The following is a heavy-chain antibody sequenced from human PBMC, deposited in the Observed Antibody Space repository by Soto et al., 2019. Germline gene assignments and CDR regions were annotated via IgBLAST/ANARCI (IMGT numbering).Heavy chain of an antibody. Sequence: GGSLRLSCAASGVTFSSYAMSWVRQAPGKGLEWVSAISGSGGSTYYADSVKGRFTISRDNSKNTLYLQMNSLRAEDTAVYYCAKDTHIVVVPAARLDYWGQGTLVTVSS. CDR1: GVTFSSYA. CDR2: ISGSGGST. V-gene: IGHV3-23*01. CDR3: AKDTHIVVVPAARLDY. D-gene: IGHD2-2*01. J-gene: IGHJ4*02.